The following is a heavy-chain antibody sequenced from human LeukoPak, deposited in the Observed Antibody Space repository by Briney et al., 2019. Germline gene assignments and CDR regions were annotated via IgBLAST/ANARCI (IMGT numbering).Heavy chain of an antibody. J-gene: IGHJ4*02. CDR2: INPNSGGT. CDR3: ARVSRGDSVAGDY. V-gene: IGHV1-2*02. D-gene: IGHD6-19*01. Sequence: VASVKVSCKASGYTFTGYYMHWVRQAPGQGLEWMGWINPNSGGTNYAQKFQGRVTMTRDTSISTAYMELSRLRSDDTAVYYCARVSRGDSVAGDYWGQGTLVTVSS. CDR1: GYTFTGYY.